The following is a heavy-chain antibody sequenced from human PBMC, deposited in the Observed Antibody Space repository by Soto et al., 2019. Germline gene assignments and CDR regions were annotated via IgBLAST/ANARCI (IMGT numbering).Heavy chain of an antibody. V-gene: IGHV4-59*11. D-gene: IGHD3-10*01. CDR1: GGSISSHY. CDR2: IYYSGST. Sequence: QVQLQESGPGLVKPSETLPLTCTVSGGSISSHYWSWIRQPPGKGLEWIGYIYYSGSTNYNPSLKSRVTISVDTSRNQFSLKLSSVTTADTAVYYCARGGPFDSGTFYFDYWGQGTLVTVSS. CDR3: ARGGPFDSGTFYFDY. J-gene: IGHJ4*02.